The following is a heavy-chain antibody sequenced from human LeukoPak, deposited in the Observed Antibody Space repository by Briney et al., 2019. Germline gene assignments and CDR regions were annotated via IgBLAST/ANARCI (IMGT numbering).Heavy chain of an antibody. V-gene: IGHV5-51*01. CDR1: GYSFTSYW. CDR3: AAGVVRGVKGFDY. J-gene: IGHJ4*02. Sequence: KDGESLKISCQGSGYSFTSYWIGWVRQLPGKGLEWMGIIYPGDSDTRYSPSFQGQVTISADKSISTAYLQWSSLKASDTAMYYCAAGVVRGVKGFDYWGQGTLVTVSS. CDR2: IYPGDSDT. D-gene: IGHD3-10*01.